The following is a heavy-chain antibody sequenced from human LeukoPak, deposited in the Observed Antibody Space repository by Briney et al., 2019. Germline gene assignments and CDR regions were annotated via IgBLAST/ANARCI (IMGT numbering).Heavy chain of an antibody. CDR2: VNYAVNT. CDR1: GASISSSTYY. J-gene: IGHJ4*02. D-gene: IGHD1-26*01. Sequence: SETLSLTCTVSGASISSSTYYWGWVRQSPGKGLEWSVSVNYAVNTYDNPSLQSRLTISADTSKNHSSLKMTFVTAADTALYYCARHLGPYSASYLDYWGQGSLVTVSS. V-gene: IGHV4-39*01. CDR3: ARHLGPYSASYLDY.